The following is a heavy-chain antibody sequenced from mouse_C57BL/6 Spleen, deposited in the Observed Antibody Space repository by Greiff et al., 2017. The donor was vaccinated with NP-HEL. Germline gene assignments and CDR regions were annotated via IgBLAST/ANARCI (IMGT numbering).Heavy chain of an antibody. V-gene: IGHV1-52*01. CDR3: ARSNYGSSYVYFDV. Sequence: VQLQQPGAELVRPGSSVKLSCKASGYTFTSYWMHWVKQRPIQGLEWIGNIDPSDSETHYNQKFKDKATLTVEKSSSKAYMQLSSLTSDDSAVYYCARSNYGSSYVYFDVWGTGTTVTVSS. CDR1: GYTFTSYW. D-gene: IGHD1-1*01. CDR2: IDPSDSET. J-gene: IGHJ1*03.